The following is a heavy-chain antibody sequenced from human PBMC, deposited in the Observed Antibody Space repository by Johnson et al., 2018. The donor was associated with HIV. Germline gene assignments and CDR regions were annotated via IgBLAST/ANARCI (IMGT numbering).Heavy chain of an antibody. CDR2: IKQDGSEQ. CDR1: RFTFSSYG. V-gene: IGHV3-7*01. J-gene: IGHJ3*01. CDR3: ARGLGYVFYGGNSNAFHV. D-gene: IGHD4-23*01. Sequence: VQLVESGGGAVQPGRPLRLSSAASRFTFSSYGMHWVRQAPGKGLEWVANIKQDGSEQYYVDSVKGRFPISRDNAKNSLYLQMNSLRAEDTAVYYCARGLGYVFYGGNSNAFHVWGQGTMVTVSS.